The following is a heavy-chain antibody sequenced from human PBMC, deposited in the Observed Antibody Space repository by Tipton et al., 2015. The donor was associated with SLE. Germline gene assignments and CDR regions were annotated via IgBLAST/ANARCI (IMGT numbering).Heavy chain of an antibody. CDR1: GFTFTTYA. CDR3: ARDQGDDSTGYMGMDV. CDR2: ISNGGGDRT. V-gene: IGHV3-23*01. J-gene: IGHJ6*01. D-gene: IGHD3-22*01. Sequence: SLRLSCAASGFTFTTYAMNWVRQAPGQGLEWVATISNGGGDRTYYADSVRGRFTISRDNSKNTLYLQMNSLTAEDTAVYYCARDQGDDSTGYMGMDVWGQGTTVTVSA.